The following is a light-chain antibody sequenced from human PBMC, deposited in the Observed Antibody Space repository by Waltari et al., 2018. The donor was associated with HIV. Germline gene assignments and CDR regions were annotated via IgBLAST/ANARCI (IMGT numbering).Light chain of an antibody. CDR3: QQYDVWPPLT. Sequence: EIVMTQSPDTLSVSPGERATLSCRASQSVSSNLAWYQHKPGQAPRLLIYGASTRATGIPARFSGSGSGTDFTLTISSLQSEDFAVYYCQQYDVWPPLTFGQGTRLEIK. CDR2: GAS. V-gene: IGKV3-15*01. J-gene: IGKJ5*01. CDR1: QSVSSN.